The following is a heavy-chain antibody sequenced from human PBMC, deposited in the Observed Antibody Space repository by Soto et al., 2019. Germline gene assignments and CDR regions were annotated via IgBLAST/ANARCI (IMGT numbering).Heavy chain of an antibody. D-gene: IGHD4-4*01. J-gene: IGHJ5*02. Sequence: QVQLQESGPGLVKPSQTLTLTCTVSGGSISSGGYYWSWIRQHAGKGLEWIGYIYYSGSTYYNPSLKSRVTISVDTSKNQFSLKLSSVTAADTAVYYCARDRYSNYPNWFDPWGQGTLVTVSS. CDR1: GGSISSGGYY. CDR3: ARDRYSNYPNWFDP. V-gene: IGHV4-31*03. CDR2: IYYSGST.